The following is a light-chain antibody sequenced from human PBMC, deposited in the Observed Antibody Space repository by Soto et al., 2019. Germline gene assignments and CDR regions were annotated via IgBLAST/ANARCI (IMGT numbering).Light chain of an antibody. J-gene: IGKJ1*01. CDR1: QSVTNNF. Sequence: EIVLTQSPGTLSLSPGERATLSCRASQSVTNNFLAWYQQKPGQAPRLLIYDTSIRATGIPDRFSGSGSGTAFTLTISGLEPEDXXVXXXXQSDSSWTFGQGTKVEIK. CDR2: DTS. CDR3: XQSDSSWT. V-gene: IGKV3-20*01.